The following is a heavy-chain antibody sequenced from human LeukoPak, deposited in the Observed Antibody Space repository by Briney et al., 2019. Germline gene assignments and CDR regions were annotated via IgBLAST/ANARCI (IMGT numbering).Heavy chain of an antibody. Sequence: PGGSLRLSCAASGFTFSSYWMSWVRQAPGKGLEWVANIKQDGSEKYYVDSVKGRFTISRDNAKNSLYLQMNSLRAEDTAVYYCAREQWATIFGVVSNLFDPWGQGTVVTVSS. CDR3: AREQWATIFGVVSNLFDP. J-gene: IGHJ5*02. V-gene: IGHV3-7*01. CDR2: IKQDGSEK. CDR1: GFTFSSYW. D-gene: IGHD3-3*01.